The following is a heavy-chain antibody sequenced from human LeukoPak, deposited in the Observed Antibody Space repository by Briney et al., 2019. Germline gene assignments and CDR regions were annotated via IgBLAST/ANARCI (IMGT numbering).Heavy chain of an antibody. J-gene: IGHJ4*02. V-gene: IGHV1-18*01. CDR1: GYTFTSYG. Sequence: ASVKVSCKASGYTFTSYGISWVRQAPGQGLEWMGWISAYNGNTNYAQKLQGRVTMTTDTSTSTAYMELRSLRSDDTAVYYCASAGRKAVAGTFDYWGQGTLVTVSS. CDR2: ISAYNGNT. D-gene: IGHD6-19*01. CDR3: ASAGRKAVAGTFDY.